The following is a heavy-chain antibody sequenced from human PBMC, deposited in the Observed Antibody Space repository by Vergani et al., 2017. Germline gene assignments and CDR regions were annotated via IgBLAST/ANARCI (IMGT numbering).Heavy chain of an antibody. CDR1: GGTFSSYA. Sequence: QVQLVQSGAEVKKPGSSVKVSCKASGGTFSSYAMSWVRQAPGQGLEWMGGIIPIFGTANYAQKFQGRVTITADESTSTAYMELSSLRSEDTAVYYCARTKFPGYCSGTSCDRFYYYYYYMDVWGKGTTVTVSS. J-gene: IGHJ6*03. D-gene: IGHD2-2*02. V-gene: IGHV1-69*01. CDR2: IIPIFGTA. CDR3: ARTKFPGYCSGTSCDRFYYYYYYMDV.